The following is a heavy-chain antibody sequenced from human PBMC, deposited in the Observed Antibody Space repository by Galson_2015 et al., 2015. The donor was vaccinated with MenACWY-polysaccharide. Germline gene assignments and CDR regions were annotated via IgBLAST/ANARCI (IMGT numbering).Heavy chain of an antibody. Sequence: SLRLSCAASGFTFSDYTMNWVRQAPGKGLEWISHINGGGTSMHYADSVQGRFTISRDNGSKSLFLQMNSLRADDTAVYYCTRGSTGSYVFDYWGQGTLVTVSS. J-gene: IGHJ4*02. CDR1: GFTFSDYT. V-gene: IGHV3-48*01. D-gene: IGHD1-26*01. CDR3: TRGSTGSYVFDY. CDR2: INGGGTSM.